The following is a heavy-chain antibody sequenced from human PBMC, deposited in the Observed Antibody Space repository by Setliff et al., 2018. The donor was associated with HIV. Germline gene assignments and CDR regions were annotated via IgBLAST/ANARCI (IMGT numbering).Heavy chain of an antibody. J-gene: IGHJ6*02. CDR2: IYNTGST. CDR1: GGSISSSSYY. D-gene: IGHD3-10*01. CDR3: ARARYIVIRGDAGMDV. V-gene: IGHV4-39*01. Sequence: ASETLSLTCTVSGGSISSSSYYWGWIRQPPGKGLEWIGSIYNTGSTYYNPSLKSRVTISVDTSKNQFSLKLSSVTAADTAVYYCARARYIVIRGDAGMDVWGPGTTVTVSS.